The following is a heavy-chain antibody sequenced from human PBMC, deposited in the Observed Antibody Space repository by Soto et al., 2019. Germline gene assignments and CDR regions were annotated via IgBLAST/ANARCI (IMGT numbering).Heavy chain of an antibody. V-gene: IGHV1-69*13. CDR3: ALKYCGGDCYLVSGCFDT. J-gene: IGHJ5*02. CDR1: VYSLSSYP. Sequence: SLLNGACKGSVYSLSSYPVSWVLQAPGQGLEWMGGIIPIFGTANYAQKFQGRVTITADESTSTAYMELSSLRSEDTAVYYCALKYCGGDCYLVSGCFDTWGQGTLLTVSS. D-gene: IGHD2-21*02. CDR2: IIPIFGTA.